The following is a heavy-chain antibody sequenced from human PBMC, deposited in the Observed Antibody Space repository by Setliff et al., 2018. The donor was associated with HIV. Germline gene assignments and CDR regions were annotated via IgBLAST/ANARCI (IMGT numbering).Heavy chain of an antibody. D-gene: IGHD4-4*01. Sequence: GGSLRLSCAASEFSFSAHAMSWVRRAPGMGLEWLSVVLRGGSPTYYADSVKGRFTISRDDSKNTVYLEMRSLRAEDTAVYYCARERGKTTVPFYYYYMDVWGKGTTVTVSS. CDR2: VLRGGSPT. CDR1: EFSFSAHA. V-gene: IGHV3-23*03. J-gene: IGHJ6*03. CDR3: ARERGKTTVPFYYYYMDV.